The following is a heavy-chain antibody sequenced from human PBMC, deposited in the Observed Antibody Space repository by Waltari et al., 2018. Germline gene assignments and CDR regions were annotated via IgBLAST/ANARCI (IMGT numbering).Heavy chain of an antibody. J-gene: IGHJ3*02. V-gene: IGHV4-34*01. CDR1: GGSFSGYY. CDR2: INHSGST. Sequence: QVQLQQWGAGLLKPSENLSLTCAVYGGSFSGYYWSWTRQPPGRGPEWIGEINHSGSTNYNPSLKSRVTISVDTSKNQFSLKLSSVTAADTAVYYCAREDSNYFDAFDIWGQGTMVTVSS. D-gene: IGHD4-4*01. CDR3: AREDSNYFDAFDI.